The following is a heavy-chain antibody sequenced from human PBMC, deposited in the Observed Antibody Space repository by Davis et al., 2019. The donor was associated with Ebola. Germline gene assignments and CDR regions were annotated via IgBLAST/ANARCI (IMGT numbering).Heavy chain of an antibody. D-gene: IGHD3-3*01. J-gene: IGHJ5*02. CDR1: GFSFSSYA. Sequence: GGSLRLSCAASGFSFSSYAMSWVRQAPGKGLEWVSAISGSGGSTYYADSVKGRFTISRDNSKNTLYLQMNSLRAEDTAVYYCAKRPREEWLFRWFDPWGQGTLVTVSS. V-gene: IGHV3-23*01. CDR2: ISGSGGST. CDR3: AKRPREEWLFRWFDP.